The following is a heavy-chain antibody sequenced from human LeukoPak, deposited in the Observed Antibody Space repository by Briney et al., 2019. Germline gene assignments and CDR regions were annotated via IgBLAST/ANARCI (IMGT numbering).Heavy chain of an antibody. CDR3: TTARRSYGMDV. Sequence: PGGSLRLSCAASGFTVSSNYMSWVRQAPGKGLELVSVIYSGGSTYYADSVKGRFTISRDNSKNTLYLQMNSLRAEDTAVYYCTTARRSYGMDVWGQGTTVTVSS. D-gene: IGHD6-6*01. V-gene: IGHV3-53*01. CDR1: GFTVSSNY. CDR2: IYSGGST. J-gene: IGHJ6*02.